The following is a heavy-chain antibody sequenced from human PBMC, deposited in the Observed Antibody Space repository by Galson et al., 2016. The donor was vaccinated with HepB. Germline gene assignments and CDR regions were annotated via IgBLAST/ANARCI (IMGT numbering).Heavy chain of an antibody. CDR2: IKGDESDR. Sequence: SLRLSCAASGFSLSSYWMHWVRLAPGKGLVWVSRIKGDESDRFYADSVKGRFTIFRDNAKNTVYLQMNSLRAEDSAVYYCATGEGDYGDPFDYWGQGTLVTVSS. CDR1: GFSLSSYW. CDR3: ATGEGDYGDPFDY. V-gene: IGHV3-74*01. J-gene: IGHJ4*02. D-gene: IGHD4-17*01.